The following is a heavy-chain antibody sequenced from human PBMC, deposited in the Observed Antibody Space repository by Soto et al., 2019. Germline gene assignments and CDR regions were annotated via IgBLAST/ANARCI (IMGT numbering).Heavy chain of an antibody. CDR2: IRSKAYGGTT. Sequence: GGSLRLSCTASGFTFGDYAMSWFRQAPGKGLEWVGFIRSKAYGGTTEYAASVKGRFTISRDDSKSIAYLQMNSLKTEDTAVYYCTRVVDTHKLHYYYYGMDVWGQGTTVTVSS. CDR3: TRVVDTHKLHYYYYGMDV. V-gene: IGHV3-49*03. CDR1: GFTFGDYA. D-gene: IGHD5-18*01. J-gene: IGHJ6*02.